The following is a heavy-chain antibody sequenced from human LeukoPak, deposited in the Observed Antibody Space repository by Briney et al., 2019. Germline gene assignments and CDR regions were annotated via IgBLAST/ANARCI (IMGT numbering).Heavy chain of an antibody. V-gene: IGHV5-51*01. CDR3: VRRRSGTNSDY. D-gene: IGHD1-26*01. J-gene: IGHJ4*02. CDR2: IYAGDSDT. Sequence: GESLKISCKASGYSFSSYWIGWVRQMPGKGLEWMGNIYAGDSDTRYSPSFQGQATISVDKSINTAYLQWSSLKASDTAMYYCVRRRSGTNSDYWGQGTLVTVSS. CDR1: GYSFSSYW.